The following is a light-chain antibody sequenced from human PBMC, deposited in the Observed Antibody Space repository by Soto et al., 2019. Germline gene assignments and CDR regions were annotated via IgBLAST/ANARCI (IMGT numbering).Light chain of an antibody. V-gene: IGLV2-14*01. CDR1: SSDVGGYNY. CDR3: SSYTSSSTPHVV. Sequence: QSALTQPASVSGSPGQSITISCTGTSSDVGGYNYISWYQQHPGKAPKLMIYDVSNRPSGVSNRFSGSKSGNTASLTISGLQAEDEADYYCSSYTSSSTPHVVFGGGTKLTVL. J-gene: IGLJ2*01. CDR2: DVS.